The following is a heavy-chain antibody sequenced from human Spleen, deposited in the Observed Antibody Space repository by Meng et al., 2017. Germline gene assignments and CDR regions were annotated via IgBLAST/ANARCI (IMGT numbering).Heavy chain of an antibody. Sequence: LVESGGDVVQPGRSLRLSCAGTGFTFWNYAMSWVRQAPGKGLEWVSVISGSGAITYYADPVKGRFTISRDNSKNTLYLQMNSLRGEDTAVYYCAKDPTDVGGLGYWGRGTLVTVSS. CDR1: GFTFWNYA. J-gene: IGHJ4*02. CDR3: AKDPTDVGGLGY. CDR2: ISGSGAIT. V-gene: IGHV3-23*04. D-gene: IGHD3-10*02.